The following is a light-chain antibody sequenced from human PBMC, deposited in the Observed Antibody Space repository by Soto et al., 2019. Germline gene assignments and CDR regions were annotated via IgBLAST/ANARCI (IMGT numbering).Light chain of an antibody. CDR3: QQYYVWPPT. J-gene: IGKJ1*01. CDR2: SAS. V-gene: IGKV3-15*01. Sequence: EIVETQSPATLSVSPGESAALSCRASQSISTHLAWYQQRPGPSPRLLFSSASSSVTGFSARFSGSGSGTQFTLTISSLQSADFAVYHCQQYYVWPPTFGQGTKIEI. CDR1: QSISTH.